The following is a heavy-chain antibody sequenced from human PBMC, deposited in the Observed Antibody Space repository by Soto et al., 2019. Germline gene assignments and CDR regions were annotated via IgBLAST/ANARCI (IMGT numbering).Heavy chain of an antibody. CDR1: GFTFSSYG. CDR2: ISYDGSNK. CDR3: AKDGYGSGTMSNYYYYGMDV. J-gene: IGHJ6*02. V-gene: IGHV3-30*18. Sequence: PWGSLRVSCAASGFTFSSYGMHWVRQAPGKGLEWVAVISYDGSNKYYADSVKGRFTISRDNSKNTLYLQMNSLRAEDTAVYCCAKDGYGSGTMSNYYYYGMDVWGQGTTVTVSS. D-gene: IGHD3-10*01.